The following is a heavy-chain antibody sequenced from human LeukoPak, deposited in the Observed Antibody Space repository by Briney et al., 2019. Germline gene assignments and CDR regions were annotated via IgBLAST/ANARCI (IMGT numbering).Heavy chain of an antibody. V-gene: IGHV1-69*04. J-gene: IGHJ4*02. CDR3: ATFPLFYRGNDVPYYFYY. D-gene: IGHD1-1*01. Sequence: SVKVSCKASGGTFSSYAISWVRQAPGQGLEWMGRIIPILGIANYAQKFQGRVTITADKSTSTAYMELSSLRSEDTAVYYCATFPLFYRGNDVPYYFYYWGQGTLVTVSS. CDR2: IIPILGIA. CDR1: GGTFSSYA.